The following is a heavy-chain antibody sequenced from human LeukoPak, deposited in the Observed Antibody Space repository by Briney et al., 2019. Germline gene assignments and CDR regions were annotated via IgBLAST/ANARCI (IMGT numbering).Heavy chain of an antibody. V-gene: IGHV3-7*01. CDR1: GFTFSSYS. D-gene: IGHD6-19*01. CDR2: IKQDGSEK. J-gene: IGHJ4*02. CDR3: AREGGWSPLDY. Sequence: GGSLRLSCAASGFTFSSYSMNWVRQAPGKGLEWVANIKQDGSEKYYVDSVKGRFTISRDNAKNSLYLQMNSLRAEDTAVYYCAREGGWSPLDYWGQGTLVTVSS.